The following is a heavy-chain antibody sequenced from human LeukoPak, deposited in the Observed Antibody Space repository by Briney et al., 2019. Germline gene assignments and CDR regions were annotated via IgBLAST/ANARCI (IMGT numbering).Heavy chain of an antibody. CDR3: TTGERYCSSTSCHDY. D-gene: IGHD2-2*01. CDR2: IKSKTDGGTT. V-gene: IGHV3-15*01. J-gene: IGHJ4*02. Sequence: GGSLRLSCAASGFTFSNAWMSWVRQAPGKGLEWVGRIKSKTDGGTTDYAAPVKGRFTISRDDSKNTLYLQMNSLKTEDTAVYYCTTGERYCSSTSCHDYWGQGTLVTVSS. CDR1: GFTFSNAW.